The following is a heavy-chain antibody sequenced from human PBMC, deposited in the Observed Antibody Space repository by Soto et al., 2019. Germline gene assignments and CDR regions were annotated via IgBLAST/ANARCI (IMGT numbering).Heavy chain of an antibody. D-gene: IGHD3-22*01. J-gene: IGHJ4*02. V-gene: IGHV1-18*01. CDR1: GYTFTSYG. CDR3: ARDYYDSSGYYPESEAFNDY. CDR2: ISAYNGNT. Sequence: SVKVSCKASGYTFTSYGISWVRQAPGQGLESMGWISAYNGNTNYAQKLQGRVTMTTDTSTSTAYMELRSLRSDDTAVYYCARDYYDSSGYYPESEAFNDYWGQGXLVTVYS.